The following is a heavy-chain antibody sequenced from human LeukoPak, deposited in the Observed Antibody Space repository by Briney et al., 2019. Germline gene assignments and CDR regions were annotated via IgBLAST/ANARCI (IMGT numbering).Heavy chain of an antibody. CDR2: ISGSGGSA. V-gene: IGHV3-23*01. CDR1: GFTFSSYA. CDR3: ARQGASSGLDY. Sequence: GGSPRLSCAASGFTFSSYAMSWVRQAPGKGLEWVSAISGSGGSAYYADSVKGRFTISRDNSKNTLYLQMNSLRAEDTAVYYCARQGASSGLDYWGQGTLVTVSS. J-gene: IGHJ4*02. D-gene: IGHD3-22*01.